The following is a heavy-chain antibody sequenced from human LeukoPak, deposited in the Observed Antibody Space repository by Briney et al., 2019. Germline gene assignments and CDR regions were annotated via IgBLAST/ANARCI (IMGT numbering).Heavy chain of an antibody. D-gene: IGHD2-15*01. CDR3: ARSPAHYCSGGSCDTHFDY. CDR1: GGSISSGGCS. CDR2: IYYSGNT. J-gene: IGHJ4*02. V-gene: IGHV4-31*02. Sequence: SETLSLTCIVSGGSISSGGCSWSWIRQHPGKGPEWIGYIYYSGNTYYNPSLKSRVTISVDRSKNQFSLKLSSVTAADTAVYYCARSPAHYCSGGSCDTHFDYWGQGTLVTVSS.